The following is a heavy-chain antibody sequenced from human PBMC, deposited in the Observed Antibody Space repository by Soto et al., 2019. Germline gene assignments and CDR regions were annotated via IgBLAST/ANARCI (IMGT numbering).Heavy chain of an antibody. D-gene: IGHD6-6*01. CDR2: ISAHNGNT. J-gene: IGHJ4*02. Sequence: QVHLVQSGAEVKKPGAPVKVSCKGSGYGFTTYGITWVRQAPGQGLEWMAWISAHNGNTNDAQRVQGRVPVTRDTSTSTAYMELRSLRYDDTAVYYCARGRDGDYWGQGALVTVSS. V-gene: IGHV1-18*01. CDR3: ARGRDGDY. CDR1: GYGFTTYG.